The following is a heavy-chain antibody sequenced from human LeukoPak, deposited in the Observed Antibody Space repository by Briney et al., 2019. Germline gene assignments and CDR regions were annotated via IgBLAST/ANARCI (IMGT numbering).Heavy chain of an antibody. CDR3: ARGRDGYNSPIDY. CDR2: IYSGGST. CDR1: GFTVSSNY. Sequence: GGSLRLSCAASGFTVSSNYMSWVRQAPGKGLEWVSVIYSGGSTYHADSVKGRFTISRDNSKNTLYLQVNSLRAEDTAVYYCARGRDGYNSPIDYWGQGTLVTVSS. V-gene: IGHV3-53*01. D-gene: IGHD5-24*01. J-gene: IGHJ4*02.